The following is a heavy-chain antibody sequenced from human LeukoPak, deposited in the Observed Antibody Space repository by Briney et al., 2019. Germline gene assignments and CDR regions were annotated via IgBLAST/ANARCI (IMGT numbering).Heavy chain of an antibody. D-gene: IGHD2-2*01. CDR3: ARRPINCIITNCYVDY. V-gene: IGHV1-2*02. J-gene: IGHJ4*02. CDR1: VYTFTYLY. CDR2: MNPNRGDT. Sequence: ASVKVSCKASVYTFTYLYIHWVRQAPGQGLEWMGWMNPNRGDTSYVREFQDRVFMHRVKPLSTAYMELSRLRSDDTAVYFCARRPINCIITNCYVDYWGQGTLVTVSS.